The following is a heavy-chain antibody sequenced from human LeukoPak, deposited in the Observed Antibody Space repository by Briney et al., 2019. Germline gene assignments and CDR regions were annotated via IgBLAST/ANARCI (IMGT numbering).Heavy chain of an antibody. D-gene: IGHD3-10*01. CDR1: GYTFTSYA. J-gene: IGHJ6*03. Sequence: GASVKVSCKASGYTFTSYAMNWVRQAPGQGLEWMGWINPNSGGTNYAQKFQGRVTMTRDTSISTAYMELSRLRSDDTAVYYCARDLVLFHSEIGKNMDVWGKGTTVTISS. CDR3: ARDLVLFHSEIGKNMDV. V-gene: IGHV1-2*02. CDR2: INPNSGGT.